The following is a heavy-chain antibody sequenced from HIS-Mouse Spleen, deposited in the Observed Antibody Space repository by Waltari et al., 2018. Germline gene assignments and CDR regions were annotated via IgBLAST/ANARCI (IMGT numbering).Heavy chain of an antibody. CDR3: ARVTGDDAFDI. CDR2: TYYRSKWYN. V-gene: IGHV6-1*01. Sequence: QVQLQQSGPGLVKPSQTLALTCSISGDRVSSNSASWNWTRQSPSRGLEWLGRTYYRSKWYNDYAVSVKSRITINPDTSKNQFSLQLNSVTPEDTAVYYCARVTGDDAFDIWGQGTMVTVSS. D-gene: IGHD7-27*01. CDR1: GDRVSSNSAS. J-gene: IGHJ3*02.